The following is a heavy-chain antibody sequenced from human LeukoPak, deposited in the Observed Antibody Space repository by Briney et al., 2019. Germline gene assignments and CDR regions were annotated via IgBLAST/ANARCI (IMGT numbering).Heavy chain of an antibody. CDR1: GFTFSSYG. V-gene: IGHV3-30*18. J-gene: IGHJ4*02. CDR2: ISYDGSNK. Sequence: TGGSLRLSCAASGFTFSSYGMHWVRQAPGKGLEWVAVISYDGSNKYYADSVKGRFTISRDNSKNTLYLQMNSLRGEDTAVYYCAKDGSGSFDYFDYWGQGTLVTVSS. CDR3: AKDGSGSFDYFDY. D-gene: IGHD3-10*01.